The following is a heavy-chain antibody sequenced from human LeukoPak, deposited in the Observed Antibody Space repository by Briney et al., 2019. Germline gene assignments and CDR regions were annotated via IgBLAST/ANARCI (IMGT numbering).Heavy chain of an antibody. CDR1: GFTFSSYA. CDR2: IGGSGGNT. J-gene: IGHJ5*02. D-gene: IGHD2-2*01. CDR3: AKGGLGYCSSASCYGFPFDP. Sequence: GGSLRLSCAASGFTFSSYAMSWVRQAPGKGLEWVSAIGGSGGNTYYADSMKGRFTISRDNSKNTLYLQMNSLRAEDTAVCYCAKGGLGYCSSASCYGFPFDPWGQGTLVTVSS. V-gene: IGHV3-23*01.